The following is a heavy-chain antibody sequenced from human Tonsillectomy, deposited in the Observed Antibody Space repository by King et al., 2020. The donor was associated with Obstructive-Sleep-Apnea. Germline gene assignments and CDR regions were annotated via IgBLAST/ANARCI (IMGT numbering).Heavy chain of an antibody. CDR1: RFMFSRYG. CDR2: ISFDGSNK. Sequence: VQLVESGGGVVQPGRSLRLSCAASRFMFSRYGIHWVRQAPGKGLEWVAAISFDGSNKYYADSVKGRFTMSRDNSKKTVYMQMNSLRPEDTAVYYCAKDGGYDSDAFDIWGQGTMVTVSS. D-gene: IGHD5-12*01. V-gene: IGHV3-30*18. CDR3: AKDGGYDSDAFDI. J-gene: IGHJ3*02.